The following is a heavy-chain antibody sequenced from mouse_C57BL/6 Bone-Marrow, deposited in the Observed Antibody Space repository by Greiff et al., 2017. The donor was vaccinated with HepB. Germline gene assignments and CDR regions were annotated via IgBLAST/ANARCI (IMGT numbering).Heavy chain of an antibody. V-gene: IGHV5-6*01. CDR3: ASRLHGAWFAY. D-gene: IGHD2-4*01. J-gene: IGHJ3*01. CDR1: GFTFSSYG. Sequence: EVHLVESGGDLVKPGGSLKLSCAASGFTFSSYGMSWVRQTPDKRLEWVATISSGGSYTYYPDSVKGRFTISRYNAKNTLYLQMSSLKSEDTAMYYCASRLHGAWFAYWGQGTLVTVSA. CDR2: ISSGGSYT.